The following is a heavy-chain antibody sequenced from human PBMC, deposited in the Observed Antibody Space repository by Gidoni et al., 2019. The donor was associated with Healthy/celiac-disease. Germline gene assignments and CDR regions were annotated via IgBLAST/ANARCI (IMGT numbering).Heavy chain of an antibody. V-gene: IGHV1-24*01. J-gene: IGHJ2*01. CDR1: GFTLTELS. D-gene: IGHD6-19*01. Sequence: QVQLVQSGAEVKKPGASVKVSCKVSGFTLTELSMHWVRQAPGKGLEWMGGFDPEDGETIYAQKFQGRVTMTEDTSTDTAYMELSSLRSEDTAVYYCATGQRYSSGPPYWYFDLWGRGTLVTVSS. CDR2: FDPEDGET. CDR3: ATGQRYSSGPPYWYFDL.